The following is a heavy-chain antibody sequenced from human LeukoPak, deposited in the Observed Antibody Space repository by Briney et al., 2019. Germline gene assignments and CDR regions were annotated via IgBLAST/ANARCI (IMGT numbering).Heavy chain of an antibody. CDR1: GFTFSSYG. Sequence: GGSLRLSCAASGFTFSSYGIHWVRQAPGKGLEWVAVISYDGSNKYYADSVKGRFTISRDNSKNTLYLQMNSLRAEDTAVYYCAKLYYGSGSYSNFDYWGQGTLVTVSS. D-gene: IGHD3-10*01. J-gene: IGHJ4*02. CDR3: AKLYYGSGSYSNFDY. CDR2: ISYDGSNK. V-gene: IGHV3-30*18.